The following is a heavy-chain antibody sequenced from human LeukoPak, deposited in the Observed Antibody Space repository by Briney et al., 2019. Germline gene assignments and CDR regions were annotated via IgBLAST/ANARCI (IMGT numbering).Heavy chain of an antibody. V-gene: IGHV3-48*01. Sequence: GGSLRLSCAASGFTFSDYSMNWVRQAPGKGLEWISYIGIDSGNTNYADSVKGRFTISGDKAKNSLYLQMNGLRVEDTAVYYCARDYKYAFDNWGQGTLVTVSS. CDR1: GFTFSDYS. D-gene: IGHD5-24*01. CDR3: ARDYKYAFDN. CDR2: IGIDSGNT. J-gene: IGHJ4*02.